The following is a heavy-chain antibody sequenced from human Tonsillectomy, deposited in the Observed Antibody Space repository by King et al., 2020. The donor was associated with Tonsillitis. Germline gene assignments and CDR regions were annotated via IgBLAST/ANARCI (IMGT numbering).Heavy chain of an antibody. Sequence: VQLVESGGGLVQPGRSLRLSCAASGFTFDEYAMHWVRQVPGEGLEWVSGISWNSGSIGYADSVKGRFIISRDNAKNSLYLQINSLRAEDTALYYCAKDIQAYSFGYYFDYWGQGTLVTVSS. CDR2: ISWNSGSI. D-gene: IGHD5-18*01. V-gene: IGHV3-9*01. CDR1: GFTFDEYA. CDR3: AKDIQAYSFGYYFDY. J-gene: IGHJ4*02.